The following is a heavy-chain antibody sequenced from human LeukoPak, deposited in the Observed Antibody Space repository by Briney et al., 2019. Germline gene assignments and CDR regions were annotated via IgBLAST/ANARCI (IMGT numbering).Heavy chain of an antibody. CDR1: GASITGDS. V-gene: IGHV4-59*08. J-gene: IGHJ4*02. Sequence: SETLSLTCSVSGASITGDSCTCIRQPPGKRLEWIGFVSYAGNANYYNPSLKSAGRVTMSVDTSMNQFSLKLNSVTAADTAVYYCARLRYCGDDCYAAYFWGQGTLVTVSS. D-gene: IGHD2-21*02. CDR2: VSYAGNA. CDR3: ARLRYCGDDCYAAYF.